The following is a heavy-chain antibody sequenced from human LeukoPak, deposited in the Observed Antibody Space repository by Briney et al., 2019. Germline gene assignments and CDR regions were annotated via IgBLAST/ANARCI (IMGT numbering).Heavy chain of an antibody. CDR2: IYYSGST. V-gene: IGHV4-59*08. Sequence: SETLSLTCTVSGGSISSYYWSWIRQPPGKGLEWIGYIYYSGSTNYNPSLKSRVTISVDTSKNQFSLKLSSVTAADTAVYYCARLGPHGYSPRWFDPWGQGTLVTVSS. D-gene: IGHD6-13*01. CDR1: GGSISSYY. J-gene: IGHJ5*02. CDR3: ARLGPHGYSPRWFDP.